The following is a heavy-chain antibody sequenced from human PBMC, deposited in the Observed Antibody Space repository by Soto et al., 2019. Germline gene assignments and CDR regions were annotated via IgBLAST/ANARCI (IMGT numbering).Heavy chain of an antibody. V-gene: IGHV3-30*18. D-gene: IGHD1-20*01. CDR2: ISYDGSNK. Sequence: QVQLAESGGGVVQPGRSLRLSCAASGFTFSSYGMHWVRQAPGKGLEWVAVISYDGSNKYYADSVKGRFTISRDNYKHTLYLQMNSLRAEDTAVYYCAKDMGTSNWNPSDYWGQGTLVTVSS. CDR3: AKDMGTSNWNPSDY. J-gene: IGHJ4*02. CDR1: GFTFSSYG.